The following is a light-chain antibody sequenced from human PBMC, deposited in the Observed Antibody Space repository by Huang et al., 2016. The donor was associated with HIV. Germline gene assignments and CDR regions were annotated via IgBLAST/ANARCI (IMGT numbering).Light chain of an antibody. CDR1: QRVRDK. J-gene: IGKJ4*02. CDR3: QQYESWPPLT. V-gene: IGKV3-15*01. CDR2: AAA. Sequence: EIVMTQSPDTLSVSPGERATLSCRASQRVRDKLAWYPQKPGQTPRRLLHAAATRDAGVAARFSGSGCGTEFTITISSLQSEDCGVYYCQQYESWPPLTFGGGTKVEIK.